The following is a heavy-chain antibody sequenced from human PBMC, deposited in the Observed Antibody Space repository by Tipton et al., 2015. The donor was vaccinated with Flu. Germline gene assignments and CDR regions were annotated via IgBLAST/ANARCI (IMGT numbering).Heavy chain of an antibody. CDR1: GGSITTSGYF. Sequence: TLSLTCTVSGGSITTSGYFWSWLRQPPGKGLEWIGSLYYSGGAHHNPSLTSRVAISGDTSNNHFSLKLTNVTAADTAVYFCARVIRMTMIRGIRDPYYFDFWGQGMLFTVSS. CDR3: ARVIRMTMIRGIRDPYYFDF. CDR2: LYYSGGA. D-gene: IGHD3-10*01. J-gene: IGHJ4*02. V-gene: IGHV4-39*07.